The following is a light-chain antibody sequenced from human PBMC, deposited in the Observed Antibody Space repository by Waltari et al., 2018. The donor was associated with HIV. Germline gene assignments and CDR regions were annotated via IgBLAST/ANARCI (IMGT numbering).Light chain of an antibody. J-gene: IGKJ3*01. V-gene: IGKV3-11*01. Sequence: EIVLTQSPVTLSLSPGDRATLSCRASQSVSSYLAWYQHKPGQAPRLLIYDASNRATGIPARFSGSGSGTDFTLTISSLEPEDFAVYYCQQRTNWPSFTFGPGTKVDLK. CDR1: QSVSSY. CDR3: QQRTNWPSFT. CDR2: DAS.